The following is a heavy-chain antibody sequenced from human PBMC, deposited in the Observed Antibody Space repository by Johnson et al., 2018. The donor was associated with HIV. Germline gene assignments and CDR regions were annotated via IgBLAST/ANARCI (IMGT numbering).Heavy chain of an antibody. CDR2: IKRKTDGETT. J-gene: IGHJ3*02. Sequence: VQLVESGGGFVKPGGSLRLSCAASGFTFTNAWMHWVRQAPGKGLEWVGRIKRKTDGETTDYTTPVKGRFTISRDDSKNTLYLQMNSLKTEDTAVYYCATDVPSAPYYNAFDIWGQGTMVTVSS. V-gene: IGHV3-15*01. CDR3: ATDVPSAPYYNAFDI. CDR1: GFTFTNAW. D-gene: IGHD1-26*01.